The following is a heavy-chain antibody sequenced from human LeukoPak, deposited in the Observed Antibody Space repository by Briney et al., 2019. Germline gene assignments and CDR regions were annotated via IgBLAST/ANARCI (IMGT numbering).Heavy chain of an antibody. J-gene: IGHJ4*02. Sequence: GGSLRLSCAASGFTLDDYAMHWVRQAPGKGLEWVSLISWDGGRTYYADSVKGRFTIARDNRKNSLYLQMNSLRAEDTALYYCAKDKFDGSGSYYFDYWGQGTLVTVSS. V-gene: IGHV3-43D*03. CDR2: ISWDGGRT. CDR3: AKDKFDGSGSYYFDY. D-gene: IGHD3-10*01. CDR1: GFTLDDYA.